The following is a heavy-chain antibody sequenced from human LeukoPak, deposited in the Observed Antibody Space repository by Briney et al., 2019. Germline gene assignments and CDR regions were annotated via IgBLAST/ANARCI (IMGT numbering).Heavy chain of an antibody. V-gene: IGHV3-15*01. CDR1: GFTFSNAW. Sequence: GGSLRLSCAASGFTFSNAWMSWVRQAPGKGLEWVGRIKSKTDGGTTDYAAPVKGRFTISRDDSKNTLYLQMNSLKTEDTAVYYCTSNFGYYYGMDVWGQGTTVPVSS. CDR3: TSNFGYYYGMDV. CDR2: IKSKTDGGTT. D-gene: IGHD3-10*01. J-gene: IGHJ6*02.